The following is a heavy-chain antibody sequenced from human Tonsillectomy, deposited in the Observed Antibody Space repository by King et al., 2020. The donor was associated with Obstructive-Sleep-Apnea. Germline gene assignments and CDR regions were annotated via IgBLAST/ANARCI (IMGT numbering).Heavy chain of an antibody. CDR2: IGTAGDT. J-gene: IGHJ6*02. D-gene: IGHD2-15*01. CDR1: GFTFSSYD. V-gene: IGHV3-13*04. CDR3: ARDLLVAYCSGGSCYSDYYYGMDV. Sequence: VQLVESGGGLVQPGGSLRLSCAASGFTFSSYDMHWVRQATGKGLEWVSAIGTAGDTYYPGSVKGRFTISRETATNSLSLQMNSLRAGDTAVYYCARDLLVAYCSGGSCYSDYYYGMDVWGQGTTVTVSS.